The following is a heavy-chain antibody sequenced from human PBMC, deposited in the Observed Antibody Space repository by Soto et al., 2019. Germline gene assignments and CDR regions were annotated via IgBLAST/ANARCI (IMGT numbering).Heavy chain of an antibody. CDR2: IIPISGAA. CDR3: ARDMTRTVVPYFDF. V-gene: IGHV1-69*06. J-gene: IGHJ4*02. CDR1: GGTFSNYV. D-gene: IGHD1-7*01. Sequence: QVQLVQSGAEVKKPGSSVKVSCKASGGTFSNYVVNWVRQAPRQGLEWMGRIIPISGAANYAQKFQGRVTIPADKSTSTSYMELSSLRSEDTAVYYCARDMTRTVVPYFDFWGQGTLVTVSS.